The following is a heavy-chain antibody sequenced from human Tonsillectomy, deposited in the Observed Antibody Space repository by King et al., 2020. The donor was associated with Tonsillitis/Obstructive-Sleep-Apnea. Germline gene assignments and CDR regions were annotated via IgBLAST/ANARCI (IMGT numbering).Heavy chain of an antibody. J-gene: IGHJ4*02. CDR1: GFSVSRKS. CDR3: ATDMGYCDGDCYSG. Sequence: VQLVESGGGLVQPGGSRRLSCAASGFSVSRKSMSWVRQGPGMGLEWVSTTYAAGNTYYGDSVKRRFIISRDNSRNTVFLQMSSLRAEDTAVYYCATDMGYCDGDCYSGWGQGTLVTVSS. V-gene: IGHV3-66*01. CDR2: TYAAGNT. D-gene: IGHD2-21*01.